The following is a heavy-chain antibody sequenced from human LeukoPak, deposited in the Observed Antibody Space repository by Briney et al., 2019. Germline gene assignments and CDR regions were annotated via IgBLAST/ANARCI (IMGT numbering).Heavy chain of an antibody. CDR3: ARDPPHQLGTWIDY. CDR1: GYTFTSYD. V-gene: IGHV1-8*01. D-gene: IGHD7-27*01. Sequence: GASVKVSCKASGYTFTSYDINWVRQATGQGLEWMGWMNPNSGNTGYAQKFQGRVTMTRNTSISTAYMELSSLRSEDTAVYYCARDPPHQLGTWIDYWGQGTLVTVSS. J-gene: IGHJ4*02. CDR2: MNPNSGNT.